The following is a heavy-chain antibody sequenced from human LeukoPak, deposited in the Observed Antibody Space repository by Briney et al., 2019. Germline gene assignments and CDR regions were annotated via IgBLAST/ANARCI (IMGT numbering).Heavy chain of an antibody. Sequence: GGSLRLSCAASGFTFSSYSMTWVRQAPGKGLEWVSYISSSSSAIDYADSVKGRFTISRDNAKNSLYLQMNSLRAEDTAFYYCARARGYSYGYSDYWGQGTLVTVSS. CDR3: ARARGYSYGYSDY. CDR2: ISSSSSAI. D-gene: IGHD5-18*01. J-gene: IGHJ4*02. CDR1: GFTFSSYS. V-gene: IGHV3-48*01.